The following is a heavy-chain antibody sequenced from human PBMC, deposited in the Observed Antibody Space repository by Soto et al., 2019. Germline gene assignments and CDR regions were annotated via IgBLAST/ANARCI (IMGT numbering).Heavy chain of an antibody. D-gene: IGHD1-20*01. CDR1: GGSISSSSYY. Sequence: SETLSLTCTVSGGSISSSSYYWGWIRQPPGKGLEWIGSIYYSGSTYYNPSLKSRVTISVDTSKNQFSLKLSSVTAADTAVYYFARYKSNYYYGMDFRGQGSSVTGSS. CDR3: ARYKSNYYYGMDF. J-gene: IGHJ6*02. CDR2: IYYSGST. V-gene: IGHV4-39*07.